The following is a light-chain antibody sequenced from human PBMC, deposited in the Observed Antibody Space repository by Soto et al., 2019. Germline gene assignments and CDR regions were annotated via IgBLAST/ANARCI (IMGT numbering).Light chain of an antibody. CDR2: DAS. CDR1: QDIDTS. J-gene: IGKJ4*01. Sequence: DIQMTQSPSSLSASVGYRVTITCQASQDIDTSLNWYQQRPGEAPKLLIYDASILETGVPSRFSGSGSGIKFTLTINSLQPEDFASHSCQQFYDVFLTFGGGTRVEFK. CDR3: QQFYDVFLT. V-gene: IGKV1-33*01.